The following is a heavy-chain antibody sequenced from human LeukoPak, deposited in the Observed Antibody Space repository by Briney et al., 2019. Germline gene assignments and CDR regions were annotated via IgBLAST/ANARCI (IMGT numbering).Heavy chain of an antibody. D-gene: IGHD3-22*01. CDR3: AGRYDKNGYYRFDAFDA. CDR2: INYSGNA. V-gene: IGHV4-39*01. J-gene: IGHJ3*01. Sequence: PSETLSLTCSVSGGSISSSSYYWGWIRQPPGKGLEWIGSINYSGNAYYNPSLKSRVTISVDTSKNQFSLKLRSVTAADTAVYFCAGRYDKNGYYRFDAFDAWGQGIMVTVSS. CDR1: GGSISSSSYY.